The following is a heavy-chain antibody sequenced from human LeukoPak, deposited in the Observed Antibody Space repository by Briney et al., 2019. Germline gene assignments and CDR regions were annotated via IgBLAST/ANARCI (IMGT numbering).Heavy chain of an antibody. D-gene: IGHD3-22*01. J-gene: IGHJ4*02. Sequence: GRSLRLSCAASGFTFISYDMHWVRQAPGKGLEWVAVISYDGSNKYYADSVKGRFTISRDNSKNTLYLQMNSLRAEDTAVYYCAREYYYDSSGYYLLGYWGQGTLVTVSS. CDR2: ISYDGSNK. CDR3: AREYYYDSSGYYLLGY. V-gene: IGHV3-30*03. CDR1: GFTFISYD.